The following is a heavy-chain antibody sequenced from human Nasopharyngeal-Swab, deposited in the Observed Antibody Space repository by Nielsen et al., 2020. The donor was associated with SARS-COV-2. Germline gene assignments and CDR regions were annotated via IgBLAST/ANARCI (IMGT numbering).Heavy chain of an antibody. Sequence: WIRQPPGKGLEWIGYIYYSGSTCYNPSLKSRVTISVDTSKNQFSLKMSSVTAADTAVYYCARTRAHYDILTGYYIPQQYYFDYWGQGTLVTVSS. V-gene: IGHV4-31*02. CDR3: ARTRAHYDILTGYYIPQQYYFDY. D-gene: IGHD3-9*01. J-gene: IGHJ4*02. CDR2: IYYSGST.